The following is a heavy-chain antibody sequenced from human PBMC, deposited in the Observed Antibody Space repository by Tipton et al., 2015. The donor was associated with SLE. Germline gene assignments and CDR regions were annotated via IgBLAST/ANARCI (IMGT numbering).Heavy chain of an antibody. CDR1: GYTFTGYY. CDR2: INPNSGGT. Sequence: QLVQSGAEVKKPGAPVKVSCKASGYTFTGYYMHWVRQAPGQGLEWMGRINPNSGGTNYAQKFQGRVTMTRDTSISTAYTELSRLRSDDTAVYYFARGAVAGNVPYYFYYWGPGPLLTVSS. D-gene: IGHD6-19*01. J-gene: IGHJ4*02. CDR3: ARGAVAGNVPYYFYY. V-gene: IGHV1-2*06.